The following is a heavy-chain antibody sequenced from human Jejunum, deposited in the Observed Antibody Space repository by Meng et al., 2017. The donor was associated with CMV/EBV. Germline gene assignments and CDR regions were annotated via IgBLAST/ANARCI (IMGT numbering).Heavy chain of an antibody. Sequence: QVRLQESGPGLVKPSGTLSLTCDVSGGSIRNDRWWSWVRQAPGKGLEWIGEIYHSGRTNYNPSVKSRVSMSVDKSQNHFSLRLSSVTAADTAVYYCTTLYGDSISWGQGTLVTVSS. J-gene: IGHJ4*02. CDR1: GGSIRNDRW. CDR2: IYHSGRT. CDR3: TTLYGDSIS. V-gene: IGHV4-4*02. D-gene: IGHD4-17*01.